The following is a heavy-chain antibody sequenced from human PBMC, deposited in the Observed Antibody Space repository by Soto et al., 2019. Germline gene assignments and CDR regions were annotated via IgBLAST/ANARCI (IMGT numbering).Heavy chain of an antibody. Sequence: QVQLVQPGAEVKKPGASVKVSCKASGYTFTNYAIHWVRQAPGQRLEWMGWINAGDGNTKYSQKFQGRVTIARDTSASTVYMEVSSLRSEDTAVHYCAREADSSSGFDFWGQGALVTVSS. V-gene: IGHV1-3*01. D-gene: IGHD6-6*01. CDR1: GYTFTNYA. CDR3: AREADSSSGFDF. CDR2: INAGDGNT. J-gene: IGHJ4*02.